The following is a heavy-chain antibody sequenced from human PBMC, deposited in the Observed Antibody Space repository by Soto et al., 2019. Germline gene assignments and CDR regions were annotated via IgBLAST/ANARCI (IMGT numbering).Heavy chain of an antibody. D-gene: IGHD2-15*01. Sequence: VQLLESGGGLVQPGGSLRLSCAASGFTFSSYAMSWVRQAPGKGLEWVSAISGSGGSTYYADSVKGRFTISRDNSKNTLYLQMNSLRAEDTAVYYCAKPDCSGGSCYLEFFYFDYWGQGTLVTVSS. CDR3: AKPDCSGGSCYLEFFYFDY. V-gene: IGHV3-23*01. CDR2: ISGSGGST. CDR1: GFTFSSYA. J-gene: IGHJ4*02.